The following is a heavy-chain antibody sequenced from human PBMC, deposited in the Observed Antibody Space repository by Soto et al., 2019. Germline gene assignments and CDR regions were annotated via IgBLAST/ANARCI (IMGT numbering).Heavy chain of an antibody. D-gene: IGHD6-19*01. CDR2: ISAYNGNT. J-gene: IGHJ4*02. CDR3: ARDNWVESSGWRNFDY. V-gene: IGHV1-18*01. CDR1: GYTFTHYD. Sequence: GASVKVSCKASGYTFTHYDINWVRQATGQGLEWKGWISAYNGNTNYAQKLQGRVTMTTDTSTSTAYIELRSLRSDDTAVYYCARDNWVESSGWRNFDYWGQGTLVTVSS.